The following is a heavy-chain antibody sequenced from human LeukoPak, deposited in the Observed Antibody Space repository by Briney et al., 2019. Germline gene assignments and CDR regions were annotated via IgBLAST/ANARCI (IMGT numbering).Heavy chain of an antibody. CDR3: AAALDSLGMFDP. V-gene: IGHV1-58*02. J-gene: IGHJ5*02. CDR2: IVVGSGNT. CDR1: GFTFTSSA. Sequence: ASVTVSCKASGFTFTSSAMQWVRQARGQRLEWIGWIVVGSGNTNYAQKFQERVTITRDMSTSTAYMELSSLRSEDTAVYYCAAALDSLGMFDPWGQGTLVTVSS. D-gene: IGHD1-1*01.